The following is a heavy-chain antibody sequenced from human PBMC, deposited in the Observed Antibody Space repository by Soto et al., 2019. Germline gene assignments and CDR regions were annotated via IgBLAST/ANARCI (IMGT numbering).Heavy chain of an antibody. J-gene: IGHJ5*02. CDR3: AREGPSWFDP. Sequence: GASVKVSCKASGYTFTSYGISWVRQAPGQGLEWMGWITPYYGTTNYAQKLQGRVTITADESTSTAYMELSSLRSEDTAVYYCAREGPSWFDPWGQGTLVTVSS. V-gene: IGHV1-18*01. CDR1: GYTFTSYG. CDR2: ITPYYGTT.